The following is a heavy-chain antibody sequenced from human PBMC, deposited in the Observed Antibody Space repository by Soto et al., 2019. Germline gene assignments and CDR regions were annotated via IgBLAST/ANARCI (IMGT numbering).Heavy chain of an antibody. J-gene: IGHJ6*02. V-gene: IGHV4-59*08. CDR2: VYYSGST. D-gene: IGHD3-22*01. CDR3: ARRRAYYDSSGYAYYYYGMDV. CDR1: GGSSSNYY. Sequence: SETLSLTWSVAGGSSSNYYCSWIRQPPGKGLEWIGYVYYSGSTNYNPSLKSRVTISVDTSKNQFSLKLSSVTAADTAVYYCARRRAYYDSSGYAYYYYGMDVWGQGTTVTVSS.